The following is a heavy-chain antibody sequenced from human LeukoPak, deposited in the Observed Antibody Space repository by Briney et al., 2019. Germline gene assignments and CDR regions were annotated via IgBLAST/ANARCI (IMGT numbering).Heavy chain of an antibody. Sequence: GGSLRLSCAASGFTFSSYSMNWVRQAPGKGLEWVSSISSSSSYIYYADSVKGRFTISRDNAKNSLYLQMNSLRAEDTAVYYCASPRIVGARRPFDYWGQGTLVTVSS. V-gene: IGHV3-21*01. CDR1: GFTFSSYS. D-gene: IGHD1-26*01. CDR2: ISSSSSYI. J-gene: IGHJ4*02. CDR3: ASPRIVGARRPFDY.